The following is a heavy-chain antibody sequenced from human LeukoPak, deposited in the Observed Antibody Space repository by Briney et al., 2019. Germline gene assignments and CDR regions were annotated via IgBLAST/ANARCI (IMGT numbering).Heavy chain of an antibody. J-gene: IGHJ5*02. D-gene: IGHD6-13*01. CDR1: GVSISSGGYY. V-gene: IGHV4-30-2*01. CDR3: ARGQQWFDP. CDR2: IYHSGST. Sequence: PSQTLSLTCTVSGVSISSGGYYWSWIRQPPGKGLEWIGYIYHSGSTYYNPSLKSRVTISVDTSKNQLSLKLSSVTAADTAVYYCARGQQWFDPWGQGTLVTVSS.